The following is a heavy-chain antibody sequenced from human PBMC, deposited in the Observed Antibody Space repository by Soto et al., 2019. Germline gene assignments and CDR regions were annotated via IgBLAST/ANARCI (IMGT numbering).Heavy chain of an antibody. CDR2: IYYSGST. D-gene: IGHD6-13*01. CDR1: GVPIDQYY. Sequence: SETLSLTCHVSGVPIDQYYWRWIRQVPGKGLEWIGYIYYSGSTYYNPTLKSRVAMSVHTSKNQFSLRLSSVTAADTAIYYCAREGHIAAAGRFDYWGQGTLVTVSS. CDR3: AREGHIAAAGRFDY. V-gene: IGHV4-31*03. J-gene: IGHJ4*02.